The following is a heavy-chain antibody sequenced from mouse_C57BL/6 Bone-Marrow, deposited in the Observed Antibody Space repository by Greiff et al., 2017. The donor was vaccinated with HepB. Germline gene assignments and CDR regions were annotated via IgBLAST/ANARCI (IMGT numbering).Heavy chain of an antibody. Sequence: DVKLQESGPGMVKPSQSLSLTCTVTGYSITSGYDWHWIRHFPGNKLEWMGYISYSGSTNYNPSLKSRISITHDTSKNHFFLKLNSVTTEDTATYYCARGDYPLGPWFAYWGQGTLVTVSA. J-gene: IGHJ3*01. CDR2: ISYSGST. V-gene: IGHV3-1*01. CDR3: ARGDYPLGPWFAY. CDR1: GYSITSGYD. D-gene: IGHD1-1*02.